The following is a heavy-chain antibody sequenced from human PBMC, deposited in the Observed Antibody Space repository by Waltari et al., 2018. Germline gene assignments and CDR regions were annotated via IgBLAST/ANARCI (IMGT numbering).Heavy chain of an antibody. D-gene: IGHD3-10*01. CDR3: TRGLFGRSWTPYY. V-gene: IGHV4-59*02. CDR2: IYDSGAT. CDR1: GASVRDSY. Sequence: QVQLQESGPGLVRPSETLSLTCTVPGASVRDSYWNWIRLPPGKGLEWIGTIYDSGATYYNPSLKSRLTMLMDTSKNQFSLILESVTAADRGLYYCTRGLFGRSWTPYYWGQGTLVTVSS. J-gene: IGHJ4*02.